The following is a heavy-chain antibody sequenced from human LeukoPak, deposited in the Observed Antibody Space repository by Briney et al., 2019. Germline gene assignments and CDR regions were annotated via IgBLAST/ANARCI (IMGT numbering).Heavy chain of an antibody. CDR1: GSISSYY. CDR2: IYTSGST. D-gene: IGHD2-2*01. J-gene: IGHJ3*02. V-gene: IGHV4-4*09. CDR3: ARQKCTSTSCLTKNAFDI. Sequence: TSETLSLTCTVSGSISSYYWSWIRQPPGKGLEWIGYIYTSGSTNYNPSLKSRVTISVDTSKNQFSLDRSSVTAADTAVYYCARQKCTSTSCLTKNAFDIWGQGTMVTVSS.